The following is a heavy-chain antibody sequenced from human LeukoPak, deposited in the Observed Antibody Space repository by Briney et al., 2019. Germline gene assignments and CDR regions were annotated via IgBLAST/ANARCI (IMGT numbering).Heavy chain of an antibody. CDR1: GYTFAAYY. V-gene: IGHV1-2*02. CDR2: INPNSGGT. D-gene: IGHD1-26*01. Sequence: GASVKVSCKASGYTFAAYYIHWVRQAPGQGLEWMGWINPNSGGTKYAENFQGRVTMTSDTSISTVYMELSSDDTAVYYCATPRGGSYWFDYWGQGTLVTVSS. J-gene: IGHJ4*02. CDR3: ATPRGGSYWFDY.